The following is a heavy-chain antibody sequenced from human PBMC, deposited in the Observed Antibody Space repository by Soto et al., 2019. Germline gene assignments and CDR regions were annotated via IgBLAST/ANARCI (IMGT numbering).Heavy chain of an antibody. CDR2: INTLSSAI. V-gene: IGHV3-11*01. CDR1: GFTFSDYY. Sequence: GGALRLSCAGSGFTFSDYYMTWIRQAPGKGLEWVSYINTLSSAIYYADSVKGRFTISRDNAKNSLYLQMNSLRAEDTAVYYCARRLQWQLRPLDSWGRGTLVTVSS. D-gene: IGHD6-19*01. J-gene: IGHJ4*02. CDR3: ARRLQWQLRPLDS.